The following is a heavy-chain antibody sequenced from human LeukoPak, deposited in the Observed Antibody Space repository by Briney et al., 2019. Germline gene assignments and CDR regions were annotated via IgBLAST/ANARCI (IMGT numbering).Heavy chain of an antibody. CDR2: INPNSGGT. V-gene: IGHV1-2*02. Sequence: ASVKVSCKASGYTFTGYYMHWVRQAPGQGLEWMGWINPNSGGTNYAQKFQGRVTMTRDTSISTAYMELSRLRSDDTAVYYCAKAGSGYCSSTSCYTPDYWGQGTLVTVSS. D-gene: IGHD2-2*02. CDR1: GYTFTGYY. J-gene: IGHJ4*02. CDR3: AKAGSGYCSSTSCYTPDY.